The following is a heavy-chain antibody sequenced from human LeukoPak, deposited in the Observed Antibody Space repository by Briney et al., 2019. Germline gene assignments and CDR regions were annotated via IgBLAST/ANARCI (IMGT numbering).Heavy chain of an antibody. D-gene: IGHD6-13*01. CDR2: IYHSGST. Sequence: SETPSLTCTVSGYSISSGYYWGWIRQPPGKGLEWIGSIYHSGSTYYNPSLKSRVTISVDTSKNQFSLKLSSVTAADTAVYYCARDRGAAAGIFDYWGQGTLVTVSS. J-gene: IGHJ4*02. V-gene: IGHV4-38-2*02. CDR1: GYSISSGYY. CDR3: ARDRGAAAGIFDY.